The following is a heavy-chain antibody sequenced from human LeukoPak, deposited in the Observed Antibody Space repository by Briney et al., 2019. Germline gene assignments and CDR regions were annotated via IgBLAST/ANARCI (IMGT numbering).Heavy chain of an antibody. CDR2: SEETGA. D-gene: IGHD6-19*01. CDR3: AKDPGLYSSGWDNWFDP. Sequence: GGSLRLSCAASGFVFSRSNIHWVRQAPGKGLVWVSRSEETGATYADSVRGRFTVSRDNAMNTVYLQMNRLRVEDMAVYYCAKDPGLYSSGWDNWFDPWGQGTLVTVSS. J-gene: IGHJ5*02. CDR1: GFVFSRSN. V-gene: IGHV3-74*03.